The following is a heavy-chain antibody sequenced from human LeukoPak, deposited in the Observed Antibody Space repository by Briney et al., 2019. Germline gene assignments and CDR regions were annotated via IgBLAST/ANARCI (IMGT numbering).Heavy chain of an antibody. CDR1: GGSISNYY. J-gene: IGHJ5*02. CDR3: ARGGLGYILPSAHTWLDP. V-gene: IGHV4-4*07. Sequence: SETLSLTCTVSGGSISNYYWSWIRQPAGKGLEWIGRFYTNGNPDYNPSLKSRVTMSIDTSNNQFSLKLSSVTAADTAVYYCARGGLGYILPSAHTWLDPWGQGTLVTVSS. D-gene: IGHD1-1*01. CDR2: FYTNGNP.